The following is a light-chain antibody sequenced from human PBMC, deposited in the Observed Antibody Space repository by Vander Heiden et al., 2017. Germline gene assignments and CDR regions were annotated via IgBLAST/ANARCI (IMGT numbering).Light chain of an antibody. CDR3: QQDGSSPPYT. V-gene: IGKV3-20*01. CDR2: GAS. Sequence: EIVLTQSPGTLSLSPGERATLSCRASQSVSSSYLAWYQQKPGQAPRLLIYGASSRATGIPDRFSGSGHGTDFTLTISRREPEDFAVYYCQQDGSSPPYTFGQGTKLEIK. CDR1: QSVSSSY. J-gene: IGKJ2*01.